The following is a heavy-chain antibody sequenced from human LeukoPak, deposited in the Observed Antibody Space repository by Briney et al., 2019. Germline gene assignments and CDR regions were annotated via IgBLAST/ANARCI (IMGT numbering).Heavy chain of an antibody. D-gene: IGHD5-18*01. CDR2: ISGSGGST. Sequence: GGSLRLSCAASGFSFSSYAVSWVRQAPGKGLEWVSAISGSGGSTYYADSVKGRFTISRDNSKNTLYLQMNSLRAEDTAVYYCAKVGYEPLDYWGQGTLVTVSS. CDR1: GFSFSSYA. J-gene: IGHJ4*02. V-gene: IGHV3-23*01. CDR3: AKVGYEPLDY.